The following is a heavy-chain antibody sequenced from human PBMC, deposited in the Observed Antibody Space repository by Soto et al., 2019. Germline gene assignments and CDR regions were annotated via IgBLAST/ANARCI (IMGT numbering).Heavy chain of an antibody. V-gene: IGHV1-69*13. J-gene: IGHJ3*02. D-gene: IGHD4-17*01. CDR1: GFTFTSSA. Sequence: ASVKVSCKASGFTFTSSAVQWVRQARGQRLEWMGGIIPIFGTANYARKFQGRVTITADESTSTAYMELSSLRSEDTAVYYCASLGSYDYGDPDAFDIWGQGTMVTVSS. CDR3: ASLGSYDYGDPDAFDI. CDR2: IIPIFGTA.